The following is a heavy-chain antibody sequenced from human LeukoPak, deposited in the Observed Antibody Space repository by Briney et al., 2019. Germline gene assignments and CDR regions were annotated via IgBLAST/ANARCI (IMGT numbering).Heavy chain of an antibody. V-gene: IGHV3-33*01. D-gene: IGHD1-14*01. CDR2: IWYDGSNI. CDR1: GFTFRSYG. J-gene: IGHJ4*02. Sequence: GGSLRLSCAASGFTFRSYGMHWVRQAPGKGLEWLAVIWYDGSNIYYADSVKGRFAISRDNARTSLYLQMDSLRAEDTAVYYCVRKTIYSEAFDYWGQGTLVTVSS. CDR3: VRKTIYSEAFDY.